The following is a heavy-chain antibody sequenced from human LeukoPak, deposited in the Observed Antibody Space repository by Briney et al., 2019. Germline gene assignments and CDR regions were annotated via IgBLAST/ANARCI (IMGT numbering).Heavy chain of an antibody. CDR2: IYYSGST. Sequence: SETLSFTCTVSGGSISSGGYYWSWIRQHPGKGLEWIGYIYYSGSTYYNPSLKSRVTISVDTSKNQFSLKLSSVTAADTAVYYCARDAAVAGSHFDYWGQGTLVTVSS. J-gene: IGHJ4*02. CDR3: ARDAAVAGSHFDY. D-gene: IGHD6-19*01. CDR1: GGSISSGGYY. V-gene: IGHV4-31*03.